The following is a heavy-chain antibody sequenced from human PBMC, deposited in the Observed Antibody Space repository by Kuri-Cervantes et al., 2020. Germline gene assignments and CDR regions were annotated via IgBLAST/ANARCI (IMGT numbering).Heavy chain of an antibody. Sequence: GGSLRLSCAASGFTFSSYGMHWVRQAPGKGLEWVAVISYDGSNKYYADSVKGRFTISRDNSKNTLYLQMNSLRAEDTAVYYCARGSIDWYTYYFDFWGQGTLVTVSS. V-gene: IGHV3-30*03. CDR3: ARGSIDWYTYYFDF. CDR2: ISYDGSNK. CDR1: GFTFSSYG. J-gene: IGHJ4*02. D-gene: IGHD6-19*01.